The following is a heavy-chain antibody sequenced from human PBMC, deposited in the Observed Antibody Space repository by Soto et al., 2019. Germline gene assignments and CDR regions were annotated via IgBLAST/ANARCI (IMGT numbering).Heavy chain of an antibody. CDR1: GDSVSSNSAA. D-gene: IGHD3-22*01. CDR2: TYYKSKWYN. Sequence: SQTLSLTCAISGDSVSSNSAAWNWIRQSPSRGLEWLGRTYYKSKWYNDYALSVKSRITINPDTSKNQFSLQLNSVTPEDTAVYNCARHDSSGYYPYFDYWGQGTLVTVSS. J-gene: IGHJ4*02. V-gene: IGHV6-1*01. CDR3: ARHDSSGYYPYFDY.